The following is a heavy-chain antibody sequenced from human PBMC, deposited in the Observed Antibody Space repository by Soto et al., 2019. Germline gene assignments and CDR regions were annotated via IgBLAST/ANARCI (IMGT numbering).Heavy chain of an antibody. Sequence: GGSLRLSCAASGFTFSSYAMSWVRQAPGKGLEWVSAISGSGGSTYYADSVKGRFTISRDNSKNTLYLQMNSLRAEDTAVYYCAKVSCSSTSCPLDYWGQGTLGTVSS. D-gene: IGHD2-2*01. CDR1: GFTFSSYA. CDR2: ISGSGGST. CDR3: AKVSCSSTSCPLDY. V-gene: IGHV3-23*01. J-gene: IGHJ4*02.